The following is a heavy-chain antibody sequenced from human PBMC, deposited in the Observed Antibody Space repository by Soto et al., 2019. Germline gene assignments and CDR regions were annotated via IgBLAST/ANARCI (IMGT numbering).Heavy chain of an antibody. Sequence: PSETLSLTCTVSGGSISSSSYYWGWIRQPPGKGLEWIGSIYYSGSTYYNPSLKSRVTISVDTSKNQFSLKLSSVTAADTAVYYCARHEITMVRGVIPNWFDPWGQGTLVTVSS. CDR1: GGSISSSSYY. V-gene: IGHV4-39*01. J-gene: IGHJ5*02. D-gene: IGHD3-10*01. CDR3: ARHEITMVRGVIPNWFDP. CDR2: IYYSGST.